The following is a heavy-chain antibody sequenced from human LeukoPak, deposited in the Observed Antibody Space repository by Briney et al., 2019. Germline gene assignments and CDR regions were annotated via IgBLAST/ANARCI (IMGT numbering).Heavy chain of an antibody. CDR3: ARDGDPVLRYFDGTNWFDP. D-gene: IGHD3-9*01. V-gene: IGHV3-48*04. CDR2: ISSSSSTI. Sequence: PGGSLRLSCAASGLNFSNFSLNWVRQAPGKGLEWVSYISSSSSTIYYADSVKGRFTISRDNAKNSLYLQMNSLRAEDTAVYYCARDGDPVLRYFDGTNWFDPWGQGTLVTVSS. CDR1: GLNFSNFS. J-gene: IGHJ5*02.